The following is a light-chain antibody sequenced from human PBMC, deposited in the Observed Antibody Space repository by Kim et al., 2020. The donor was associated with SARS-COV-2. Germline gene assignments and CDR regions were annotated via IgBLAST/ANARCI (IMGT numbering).Light chain of an antibody. J-gene: IGLJ3*02. Sequence: QSALTQPASVSGSPGQSITISCTGTSSDIGSYNLVSWYQQHPGKAPKLMIYEVNKRPSGVSNRFSGSKSGNTASLTISGLQAEDEADYYCCSYTGSYWVFGGGTQLTVL. CDR1: SSDIGSYNL. CDR2: EVN. V-gene: IGLV2-23*02. CDR3: CSYTGSYWV.